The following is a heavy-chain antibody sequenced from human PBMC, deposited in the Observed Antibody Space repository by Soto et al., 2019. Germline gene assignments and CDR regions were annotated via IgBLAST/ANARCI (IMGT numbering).Heavy chain of an antibody. CDR3: ARKVLGSTSRPDWWYFDL. Sequence: EVQLLESGGGLVQPGGSPRLSGVGSGFTFINYAMNWVRQTPGKGLEWVSTISGGGDRTFDADTVKGRFTISRDNSKNTVNLQMNSLRADDTAVYYCARKVLGSTSRPDWWYFDLWGRGTLVTVSS. CDR2: ISGGGDRT. J-gene: IGHJ2*01. CDR1: GFTFINYA. V-gene: IGHV3-23*01. D-gene: IGHD2-2*01.